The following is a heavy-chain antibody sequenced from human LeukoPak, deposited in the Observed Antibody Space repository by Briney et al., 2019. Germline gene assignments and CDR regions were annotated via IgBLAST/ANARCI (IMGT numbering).Heavy chain of an antibody. CDR1: GGSISSGSYS. D-gene: IGHD2-15*01. CDR3: ARHRKDIVVVVAATVSPRGYFDY. CDR2: FYYSGSS. Sequence: KASETLSLTCAVSGGSISSGSYSWSWIRQPPGEGLEWIGYFYYSGSSFYNPSLKSRVTISGDTSKNQLSLKLSSVTAADTAVYYCARHRKDIVVVVAATVSPRGYFDYWGQGTLVTVSS. J-gene: IGHJ4*02. V-gene: IGHV4-30-4*07.